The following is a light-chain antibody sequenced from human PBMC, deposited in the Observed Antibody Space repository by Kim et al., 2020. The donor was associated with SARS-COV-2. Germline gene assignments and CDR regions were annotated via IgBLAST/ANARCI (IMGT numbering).Light chain of an antibody. J-gene: IGLJ3*02. CDR3: SSYTSSSTWV. V-gene: IGLV2-14*04. CDR2: DVS. Sequence: GQSITISCTGTSSDVGGYNYVSWYQQHPGKAPKLMIYDVSKRPSGVSNRFSCSKSGNTASLTISGLQAEDEADYYCSSYTSSSTWVFGGGTQLTVL. CDR1: SSDVGGYNY.